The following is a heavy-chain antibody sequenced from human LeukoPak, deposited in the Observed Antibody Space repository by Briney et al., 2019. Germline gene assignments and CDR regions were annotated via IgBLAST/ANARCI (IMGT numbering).Heavy chain of an antibody. CDR3: ARGSTPENHNFRGGFYYFHYYYLDV. V-gene: IGHV1-8*01. CDR2: LNPHSGDT. J-gene: IGHJ6*03. CDR1: GYNFANYD. D-gene: IGHD3-10*01. Sequence: ASGKVSCKASGYNFANYDVNWVRQATGRGLEWMGRLNPHSGDTASAQKFQGRVIMTGDTSISTAYMELTSLTSEDTAVYFCARGSTPENHNFRGGFYYFHYYYLDVWGRGTTVIVSS.